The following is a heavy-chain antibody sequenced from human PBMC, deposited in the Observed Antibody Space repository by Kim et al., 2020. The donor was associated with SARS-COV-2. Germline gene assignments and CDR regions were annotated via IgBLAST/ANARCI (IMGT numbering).Heavy chain of an antibody. CDR3: ARQEAAAACFDP. V-gene: IGHV4-39*01. Sequence: YSPSPKSRVTISVDTSKNQVSLKLTSVTAADTALYYCARQEAAAACFDPWGQGILVTVSS. J-gene: IGHJ5*02. D-gene: IGHD6-13*01.